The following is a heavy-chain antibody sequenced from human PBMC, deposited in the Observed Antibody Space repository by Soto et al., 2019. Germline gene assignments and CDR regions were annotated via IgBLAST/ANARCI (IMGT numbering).Heavy chain of an antibody. J-gene: IGHJ6*03. V-gene: IGHV3-33*01. D-gene: IGHD3-3*01. CDR2: IWYDGSNK. Sequence: GGSLRLSCAASGFTFSSYGMHWVRQAPGKGLEWVAVIWYDGSNKYYADSVKGRFTISRDKSKNTLYLQMNSLRAEDTAVYYCARDGPRITIFGVAPYYYMDVWGKGTTVTVSS. CDR3: ARDGPRITIFGVAPYYYMDV. CDR1: GFTFSSYG.